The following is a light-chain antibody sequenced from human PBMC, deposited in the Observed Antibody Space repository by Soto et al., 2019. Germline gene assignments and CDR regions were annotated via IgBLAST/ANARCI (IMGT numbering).Light chain of an antibody. CDR1: KLGDKY. V-gene: IGLV3-1*01. Sequence: SYELTQPPSLSVSPGQTASITCSGDKLGDKYVCWYQQKPGQSPVIVIYQDTKRPSGIPERFSASNPGDTATLTISGTQAMDEADYYCQAWDRSTVVFGGGTQLTVL. CDR2: QDT. J-gene: IGLJ2*01. CDR3: QAWDRSTVV.